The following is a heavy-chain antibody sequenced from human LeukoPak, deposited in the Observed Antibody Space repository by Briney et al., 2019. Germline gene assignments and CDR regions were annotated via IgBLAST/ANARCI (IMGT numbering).Heavy chain of an antibody. Sequence: SSETLSLTCAVYGGSFSGYYWSWIRQPPGKGLEWIGEINHSGSTNYNPSLKSRVTISVDTSKNQFSLKLSSVTAADTAVYYCARRRAVAGYDYWGQGTLVTVSS. J-gene: IGHJ4*02. D-gene: IGHD6-19*01. CDR2: INHSGST. CDR3: ARRRAVAGYDY. CDR1: GGSFSGYY. V-gene: IGHV4-34*01.